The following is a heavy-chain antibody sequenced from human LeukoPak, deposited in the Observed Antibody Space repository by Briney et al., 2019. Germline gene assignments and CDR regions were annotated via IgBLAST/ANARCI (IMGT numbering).Heavy chain of an antibody. CDR2: IYYSGST. CDR1: GGSISSYY. D-gene: IGHD2-15*01. V-gene: IGHV4-59*01. J-gene: IGHJ3*02. CDR3: ARDPRCSGGSCYAADAFDI. Sequence: SETLSLTCTASGGSISSYYWSWIRQPPGKGLEWIGYIYYSGSTNYNPSLKSRVTISVDTSKNQFSLKLSSVTAADTAVYYCARDPRCSGGSCYAADAFDIWGQGTMVTVSS.